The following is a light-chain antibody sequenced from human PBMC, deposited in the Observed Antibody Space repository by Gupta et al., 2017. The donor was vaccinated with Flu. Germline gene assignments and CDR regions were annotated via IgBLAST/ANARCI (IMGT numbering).Light chain of an antibody. Sequence: GQSASLTCSGDKLGDKYACWYQQKPGQSPVLVIYQDSKRPSGIPERFSGSNSGNTATLTISGTQAMDEADYYCQAWDSSTSHVVFGGGTKLTVL. J-gene: IGLJ2*01. CDR2: QDS. V-gene: IGLV3-1*01. CDR1: KLGDKY. CDR3: QAWDSSTSHVV.